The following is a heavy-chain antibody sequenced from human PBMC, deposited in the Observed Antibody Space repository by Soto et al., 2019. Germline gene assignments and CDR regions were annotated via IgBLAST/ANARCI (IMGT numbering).Heavy chain of an antibody. Sequence: ASVKVSCKASGYTFTSYAMHWVRQAPGQRLEWMGWINAGNGNTKYSQKFQGRVTITRDTSASTAYMEMSSLRSEDTAVYYCARDVHRIAEAGTTADWFDPWGQGTLVTVSS. CDR2: INAGNGNT. CDR3: ARDVHRIAEAGTTADWFDP. CDR1: GYTFTSYA. J-gene: IGHJ5*02. V-gene: IGHV1-3*01. D-gene: IGHD6-13*01.